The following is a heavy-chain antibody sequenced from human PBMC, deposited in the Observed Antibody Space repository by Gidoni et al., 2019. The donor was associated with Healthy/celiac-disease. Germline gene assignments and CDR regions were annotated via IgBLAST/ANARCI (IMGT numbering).Heavy chain of an antibody. J-gene: IGHJ6*02. D-gene: IGHD4-4*01. Sequence: GGLIQPGGSLRLSCAASGFTVSINYMSCVRQAPGKGLEWVSVIYSGGRPYYADSVKGRFTISRDNSKNTLYLQMNSLRAEDTAVYYCARDMTTDGMDVWGQGTTVTVSS. CDR2: IYSGGRP. CDR1: GFTVSINY. V-gene: IGHV3-53*01. CDR3: ARDMTTDGMDV.